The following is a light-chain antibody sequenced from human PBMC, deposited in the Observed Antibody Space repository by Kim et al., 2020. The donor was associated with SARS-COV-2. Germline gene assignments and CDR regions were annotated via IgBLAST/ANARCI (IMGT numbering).Light chain of an antibody. V-gene: IGLV3-1*01. CDR1: KLGDKY. J-gene: IGLJ1*01. CDR2: QDI. CDR3: QAWDSSTHNYV. Sequence: SYELTQPPSVSVSPGQTASITCSGYKLGDKYVSWYQQKPGQSPVVVIYQDIQRPSGIPERFSGSNSGNTATLTISGTQAMDEADYYCQAWDSSTHNYVFGDGTKVTV.